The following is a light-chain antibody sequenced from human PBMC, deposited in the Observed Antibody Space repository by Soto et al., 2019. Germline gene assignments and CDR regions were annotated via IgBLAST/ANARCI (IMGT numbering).Light chain of an antibody. Sequence: DTQLTQSPSTLSASIGDRVVITCRASQEISDWLAWYQQRPGKAPNLLIHKASILQGGVPSRFSGSGSGTEFTLTISSLQPEDFATYYCQQRTFGQGTKVEIK. CDR1: QEISDW. CDR3: QQRT. CDR2: KAS. V-gene: IGKV1-5*03. J-gene: IGKJ1*01.